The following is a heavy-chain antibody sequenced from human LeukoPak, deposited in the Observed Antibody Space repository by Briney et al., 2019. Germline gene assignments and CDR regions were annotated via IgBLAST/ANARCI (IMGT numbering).Heavy chain of an antibody. V-gene: IGHV5-51*01. D-gene: IGHD3-10*01. CDR1: GYSFTSDW. CDR3: ARRQMVRGVKVPKPDAFDI. J-gene: IGHJ3*02. Sequence: GESLKISCQGSGYSFTSDWIGWVRQTPGKGLEWMGIVYPRDSDTRYSPSFQGQVTISADKSISTAYLQWSSLKASDTAMYYCARRQMVRGVKVPKPDAFDIWGQGTMVTVSS. CDR2: VYPRDSDT.